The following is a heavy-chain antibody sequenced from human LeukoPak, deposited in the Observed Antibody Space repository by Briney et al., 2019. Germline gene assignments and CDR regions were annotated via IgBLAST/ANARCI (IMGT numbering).Heavy chain of an antibody. Sequence: SGTLSLTCAVSGGSISSGGYYWSWIRQHPGKGLEWIGYIYYSGSTYYNPSLKSRVTISVDTSKNQFSLKLSSVTAADTAVYYCAREARGGSGSYVVYGMDVWGQGTTVTVSS. J-gene: IGHJ6*02. V-gene: IGHV4-31*11. D-gene: IGHD3-10*01. CDR2: IYYSGST. CDR3: AREARGGSGSYVVYGMDV. CDR1: GGSISSGGYY.